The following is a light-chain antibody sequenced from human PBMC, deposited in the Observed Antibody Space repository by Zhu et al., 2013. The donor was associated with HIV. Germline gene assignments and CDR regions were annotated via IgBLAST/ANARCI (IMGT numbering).Light chain of an antibody. CDR3: QQRSNWPPMYT. J-gene: IGKJ2*01. Sequence: EIVLTQSPGSLALSPGERATLSCRASQTVNRGYLAWYQQKPGQPPRLLIYGASNRATGIPDRFSGSGSGTDFTLTISNLQPEDFAVYYCQQRSNWPPMYTFGQGTRLEIK. V-gene: IGKV3-11*01. CDR2: GAS. CDR1: QTVNRGY.